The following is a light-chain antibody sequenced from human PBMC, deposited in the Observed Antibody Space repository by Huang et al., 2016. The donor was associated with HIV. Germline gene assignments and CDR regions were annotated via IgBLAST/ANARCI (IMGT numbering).Light chain of an antibody. CDR1: PSLGSSS. J-gene: IGKJ4*01. Sequence: EIVLTQSPGTLSLSPGERATLSCRASPSLGSSSLAWYQQKACEAPTLLMYGASSRATGIPDRVRGSGSGTEFTLAINRLEPEDFAVYYCQQYDSSPVTFGGGTKVEIK. V-gene: IGKV3-20*01. CDR3: QQYDSSPVT. CDR2: GAS.